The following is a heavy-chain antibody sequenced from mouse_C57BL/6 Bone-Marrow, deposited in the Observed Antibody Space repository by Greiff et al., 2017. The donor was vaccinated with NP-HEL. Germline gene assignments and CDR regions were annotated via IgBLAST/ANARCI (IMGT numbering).Heavy chain of an antibody. CDR2: IWSGGST. Sequence: VKLVESGPGLVQPSQSLSITCTVSGFSLTSYGVHWVRQSPGKGLEWLGVIWSGGSTDYNAAFISRLSISKDNSKSQVFFKMNSLQADDTAIYYCASLAYYSKGFAYWGQGTLVTVSA. CDR3: ASLAYYSKGFAY. D-gene: IGHD2-5*01. CDR1: GFSLTSYG. V-gene: IGHV2-2*01. J-gene: IGHJ3*01.